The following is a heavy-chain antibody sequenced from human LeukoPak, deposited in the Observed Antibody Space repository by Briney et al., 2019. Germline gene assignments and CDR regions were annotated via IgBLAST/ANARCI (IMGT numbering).Heavy chain of an antibody. CDR2: IYYSGST. CDR3: ARGRSGYSDY. CDR1: GGSISSSSYY. Sequence: SETLSLTCTVSGGSISSSSYYWGWIRQPPGKGLEWIGSIYYSGSTYYNPSLKSRVTISVDTSKNQFSLKLSSVTAAHTAVYYCARGRSGYSDYWGQGTLVTVSS. V-gene: IGHV4-39*07. J-gene: IGHJ4*02. D-gene: IGHD3-22*01.